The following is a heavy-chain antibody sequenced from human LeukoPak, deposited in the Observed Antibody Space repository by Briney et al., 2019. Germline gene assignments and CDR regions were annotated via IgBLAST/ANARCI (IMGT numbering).Heavy chain of an antibody. D-gene: IGHD6-19*01. CDR2: ISSGGGTI. J-gene: IGHJ4*02. V-gene: IGHV3-48*03. Sequence: GGSLRLSCAASGFTFSSYEMNWVRQAPGKGLEWISYISSGGGTIYYADSVKGRFTISRDNAKNSLYLQMNSLTAEDTAVYYCARGRYSGGWYYFDYWAQRTLVTVSS. CDR3: ARGRYSGGWYYFDY. CDR1: GFTFSSYE.